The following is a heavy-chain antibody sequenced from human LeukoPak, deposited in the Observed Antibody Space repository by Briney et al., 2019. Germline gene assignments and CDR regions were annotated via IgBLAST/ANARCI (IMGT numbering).Heavy chain of an antibody. CDR3: ARVPPIVGSGYYVHDAFDI. CDR1: GFTFSSYW. Sequence: GGSLRLSCAASGFTFSSYWMSWVRQAPGKGLEWVANVKQDGSEKYYVDSVKGRFTISRDNAKNSLYLQMNSLRAEDTAVYYCARVPPIVGSGYYVHDAFDIWGQGTMVTVSS. CDR2: VKQDGSEK. V-gene: IGHV3-7*01. J-gene: IGHJ3*02. D-gene: IGHD3-22*01.